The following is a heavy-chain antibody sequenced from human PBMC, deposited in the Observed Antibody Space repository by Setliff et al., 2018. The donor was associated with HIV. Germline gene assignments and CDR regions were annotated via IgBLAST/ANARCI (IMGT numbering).Heavy chain of an antibody. CDR3: ARGVYGGTYSWFDS. V-gene: IGHV4-61*09. CDR2: ISTSGST. CDR1: GGSIRSGSYY. J-gene: IGHJ5*01. D-gene: IGHD4-17*01. Sequence: SETLSLTCTVSGGSIRSGSYYWTWIRQPAGKGLEWIGHISTSGSTNYNPSLKSRVTISVDSSKNQFSLNLTSVTAADTALYFCARGVYGGTYSWFDSWGQGSLVTVSS.